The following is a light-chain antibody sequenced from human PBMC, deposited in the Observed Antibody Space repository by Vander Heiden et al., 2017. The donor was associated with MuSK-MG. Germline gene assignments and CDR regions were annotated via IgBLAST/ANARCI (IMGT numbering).Light chain of an antibody. CDR1: SSNIGAGYD. V-gene: IGLV1-40*01. CDR3: QSYDSSLSGWV. CDR2: GNS. J-gene: IGLJ3*02. Sequence: QSVLTQPPSVSGAPGQRVTISCTGSSSNIGAGYDVPWYQQLPGTAPKLLIYGNSNRPSGVPDRFSGSKSGTSASLDITGLQAEDEADYYCQSYDSSLSGWVFGGGTKLTVL.